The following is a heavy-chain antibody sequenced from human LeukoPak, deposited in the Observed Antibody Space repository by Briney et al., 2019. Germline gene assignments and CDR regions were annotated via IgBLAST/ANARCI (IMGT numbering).Heavy chain of an antibody. Sequence: SETLSLTCTVSGGSISSYYWSWIRQPPGKGLEWIGYIYYSGSTNYNPSLKSRVTISVDTSKNQFSLKLSSVTAADTAVYYCARGRGGSSGWPYYYYYYMDVWGKGTTVTVSS. V-gene: IGHV4-59*12. CDR2: IYYSGST. J-gene: IGHJ6*03. CDR3: ARGRGGSSGWPYYYYYYMDV. D-gene: IGHD6-19*01. CDR1: GGSISSYY.